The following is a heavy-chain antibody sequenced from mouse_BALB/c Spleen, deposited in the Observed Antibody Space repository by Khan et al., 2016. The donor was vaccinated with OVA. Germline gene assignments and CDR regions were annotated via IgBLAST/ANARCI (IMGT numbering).Heavy chain of an antibody. D-gene: IGHD1-2*01. V-gene: IGHV3-2*02. CDR3: DRTARIKN. Sequence: EVQLLQSGPGLVKPSQSLSLTCPVTGYSITSGYVWNWIRQFPGNKLEWMGYISYSGSTNYNPSLKSRISITRDTSKNQFFLQLNSVTTEDTATYYCDRTARIKNWGQGTTLTVSS. J-gene: IGHJ2*01. CDR2: ISYSGST. CDR1: GYSITSGYV.